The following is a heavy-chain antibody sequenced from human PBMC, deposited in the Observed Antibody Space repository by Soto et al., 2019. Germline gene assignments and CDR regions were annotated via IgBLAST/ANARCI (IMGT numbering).Heavy chain of an antibody. Sequence: LXLXCSVSGADINSXVFTWTWIRQHAGKGLELLGYISHSGSTDYNPSLKSRLSISGDTSKNHFSLTLTSVTAADAAVYYCATIGVSGYLDVWGQGTTVTVSS. CDR2: ISHSGST. CDR1: GADINSXVFT. D-gene: IGHD3-16*02. CDR3: ATIGVSGYLDV. V-gene: IGHV4-31*03. J-gene: IGHJ6*02.